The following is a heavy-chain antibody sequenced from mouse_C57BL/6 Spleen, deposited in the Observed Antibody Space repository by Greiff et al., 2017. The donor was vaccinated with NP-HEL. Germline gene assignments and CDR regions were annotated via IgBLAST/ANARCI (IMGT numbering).Heavy chain of an antibody. CDR1: GYAFSSSW. CDR2: IYPGDGDT. V-gene: IGHV1-82*01. J-gene: IGHJ2*01. CDR3: AAFITTVVFDY. Sequence: VKLMESGPELVKPGASVKISCKASGYAFSSSWMNWVKQRPGKGLEWIGRIYPGDGDTNYNGKFKGKATLTADKSSSTAYMQLSSLTSEDSAVYFCAAFITTVVFDYWGQGTTLTVSS. D-gene: IGHD1-1*01.